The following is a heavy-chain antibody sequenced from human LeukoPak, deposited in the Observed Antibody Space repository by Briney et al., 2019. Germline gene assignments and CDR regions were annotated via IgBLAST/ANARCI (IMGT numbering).Heavy chain of an antibody. J-gene: IGHJ4*02. CDR3: ARDGYQLR. CDR1: GFTFSSYW. D-gene: IGHD2-2*01. V-gene: IGHV3-7*01. Sequence: GGSLRLSCAASGFTFSSYWMTWVRQAPGKGLEWVATIKQDGSEKYYVDSVRGRFTISRDNAKNSLYLQMNSLRVEDTAVYYCARDGYQLRWGQGTLVTVSS. CDR2: IKQDGSEK.